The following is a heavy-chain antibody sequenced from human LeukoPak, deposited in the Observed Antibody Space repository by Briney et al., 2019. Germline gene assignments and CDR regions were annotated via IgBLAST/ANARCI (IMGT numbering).Heavy chain of an antibody. Sequence: SQTLSLTCTVSGGSISSGGYYWSWIRQHPGKGLEWIGYIYYSGSTYYNPSLKSRVTISVDTSKNQFSLKLSFVTAADTAVYYCARGYCSSTSCYPFDYWGQGTLVTVSS. CDR1: GGSISSGGYY. CDR3: ARGYCSSTSCYPFDY. CDR2: IYYSGST. J-gene: IGHJ4*02. D-gene: IGHD2-2*01. V-gene: IGHV4-31*03.